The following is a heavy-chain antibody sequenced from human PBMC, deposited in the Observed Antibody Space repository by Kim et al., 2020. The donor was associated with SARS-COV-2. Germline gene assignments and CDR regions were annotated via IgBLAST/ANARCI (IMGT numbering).Heavy chain of an antibody. CDR3: ASDAPTPNVDTAIVYYFDY. V-gene: IGHV3-30*04. CDR1: GFTFSSYA. Sequence: GGSLRLSCAASGFTFSSYAMHWVRQAPGKGLEWVAVISYDGSNKYYADSVKGRFTISRDNSKNTLYLQMNSLRAEDTAVYYCASDAPTPNVDTAIVYYFDYWGQGTLVTVSS. CDR2: ISYDGSNK. D-gene: IGHD5-18*01. J-gene: IGHJ4*02.